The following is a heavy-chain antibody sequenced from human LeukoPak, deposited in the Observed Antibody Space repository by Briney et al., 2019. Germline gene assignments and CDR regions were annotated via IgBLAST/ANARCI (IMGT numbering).Heavy chain of an antibody. CDR1: GYTFTTNG. V-gene: IGHV1-18*01. D-gene: IGHD5-18*01. J-gene: IGHJ6*03. CDR2: ISAYNGHT. CDR3: ARDNGGTAMAYYYYYYMDV. Sequence: ASVKVSCKSSGYTFTTNGISWVRQAPAQGLEWMGWISAYNGHTNYAQKLQARVTMTTDTSTSTAYMELRSLRSDDTAVYYCARDNGGTAMAYYYYYYMDVWGKGTTVTISS.